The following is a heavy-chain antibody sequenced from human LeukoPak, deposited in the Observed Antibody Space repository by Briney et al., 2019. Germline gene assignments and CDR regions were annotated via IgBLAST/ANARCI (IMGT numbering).Heavy chain of an antibody. J-gene: IGHJ4*02. CDR2: IYRGGST. Sequence: PGGSLRLSCAASGFTVSSNYVSWVRHARGKGREWVSVIYRGGSTYYADSVKGRFTISRDNSKNTLYLQMNSLRAEDTAVYYCASHRIAVAAGWYWGQGTLVTVSS. CDR3: ASHRIAVAAGWY. CDR1: GFTVSSNY. D-gene: IGHD6-19*01. V-gene: IGHV3-53*01.